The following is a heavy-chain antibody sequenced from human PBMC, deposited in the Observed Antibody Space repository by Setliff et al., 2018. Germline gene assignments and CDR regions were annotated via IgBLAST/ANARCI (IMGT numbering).Heavy chain of an antibody. CDR3: ARGGTYRYFDY. CDR2: IFYSDTA. CDR1: GGSIGPHY. Sequence: SETLSLTCTVSGGSIGPHYWSWIRQAPGKGLEWIGHIFYSDTAKYNPSLESRAAISVDSSKNQFSLKLRSVTAADTAVYYCARGGTYRYFDYWGQGALVTVSS. V-gene: IGHV4-59*11. J-gene: IGHJ4*02.